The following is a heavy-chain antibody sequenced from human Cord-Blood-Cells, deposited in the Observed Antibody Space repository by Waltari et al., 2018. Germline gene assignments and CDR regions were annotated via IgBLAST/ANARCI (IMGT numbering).Heavy chain of an antibody. J-gene: IGHJ4*02. Sequence: QLQLQESGPGLVKPSETLYLTCTVSGGSISSSSYYWGWLRQPPGKGLEWIGSIYYSGSTYYNPSLKSRVTISVDTSKNQFSLKLSSVTAADTAVYYCARHPYYYGSGSYYYWGQGTLVTVSS. CDR2: IYYSGST. CDR1: GGSISSSSYY. V-gene: IGHV4-39*01. CDR3: ARHPYYYGSGSYYY. D-gene: IGHD3-10*01.